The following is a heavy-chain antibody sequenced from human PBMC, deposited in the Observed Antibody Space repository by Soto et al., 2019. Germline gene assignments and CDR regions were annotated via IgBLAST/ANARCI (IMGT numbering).Heavy chain of an antibody. CDR2: IKHDGSVK. CDR3: AKFSRTMSSD. Sequence: LRLSCAASGFTFSNFWMIWVRQAPGKGLEWVAIIKHDGSVKQYVDSVQGRFSISRDNSENSLFLQMNSLRVEDTAMYYCAKFSRTMSSDWGQGTLVTVSS. V-gene: IGHV3-7*01. CDR1: GFTFSNFW. J-gene: IGHJ4*02.